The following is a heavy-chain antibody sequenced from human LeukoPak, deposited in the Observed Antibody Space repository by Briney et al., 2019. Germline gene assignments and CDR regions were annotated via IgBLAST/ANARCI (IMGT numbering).Heavy chain of an antibody. CDR2: ISAYNGNT. CDR3: ATGNCSSTSCYTDYGMDV. CDR1: GYTFTSYG. Sequence: GASVKVSCKASGYTFTSYGISWVRQAPGQGLEWMGWISAYNGNTNYAQKLQGRVTMTEDTSTDTAYMELSSLRSEDTAVYYCATGNCSSTSCYTDYGMDVWGQGTTVTVSS. D-gene: IGHD2-2*01. V-gene: IGHV1-18*01. J-gene: IGHJ6*02.